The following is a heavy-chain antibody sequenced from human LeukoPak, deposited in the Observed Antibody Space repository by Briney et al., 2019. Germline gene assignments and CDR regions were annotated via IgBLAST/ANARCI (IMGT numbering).Heavy chain of an antibody. CDR3: ARPPYDYVWGSYPSDWYFDL. J-gene: IGHJ2*01. V-gene: IGHV4-39*01. CDR1: GGSISSSSYY. D-gene: IGHD3-16*01. CDR2: IYYSGST. Sequence: SETLSLTCTVSGGSISSSSYYWGWIRQPPGKGLEWIGSIYYSGSTYYNPSLKSRVTISVDTSENQSSLKLSSVTAADTAVYYCARPPYDYVWGSYPSDWYFDLWGRGTLVTVSS.